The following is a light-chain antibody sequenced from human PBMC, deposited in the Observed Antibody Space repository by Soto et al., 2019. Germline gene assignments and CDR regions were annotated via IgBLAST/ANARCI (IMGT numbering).Light chain of an antibody. CDR2: DAS. J-gene: IGKJ4*01. Sequence: EIVMTQSPATLSVSPGERATLSCGASQSVNSNLAWYRQKPGQAPRLLISDASTRATGVPARFSGSGSGTEFTLTISSLQAEDSGIYYCQQYTFWPPLTFGGGTTVEIK. V-gene: IGKV3-15*01. CDR3: QQYTFWPPLT. CDR1: QSVNSN.